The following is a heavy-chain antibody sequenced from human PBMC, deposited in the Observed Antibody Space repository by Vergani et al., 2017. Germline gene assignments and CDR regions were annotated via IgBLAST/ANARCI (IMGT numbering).Heavy chain of an antibody. Sequence: QVQLVQSGAEVKKPGSSVKVSCKASGGTFSSYAISWVRQAPGQGLEWMGGIIPIFGTANYAQKFQGRVTITADESTSTAYMELSSLRSEDTAVYYGARQVITMVRGARVFYYYCMDVWGQGTTVTVSS. CDR3: ARQVITMVRGARVFYYYCMDV. V-gene: IGHV1-69*12. D-gene: IGHD3-10*01. CDR1: GGTFSSYA. J-gene: IGHJ6*02. CDR2: IIPIFGTA.